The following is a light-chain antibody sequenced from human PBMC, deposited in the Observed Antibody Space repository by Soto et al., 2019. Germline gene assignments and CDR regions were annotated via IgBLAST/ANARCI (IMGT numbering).Light chain of an antibody. CDR3: QQSHSIPYI. CDR2: AAS. J-gene: IGKJ2*01. CDR1: QTISTY. Sequence: DIQMTQSPSSLSASVGDRVTITCRPSQTISTYLNWYQQKPGKAPKLLIYAASSLQSGVPSRFSGSGSGTDFTLTISSLQPEDFATYFCQQSHSIPYIFGQGTKLQLK. V-gene: IGKV1-39*01.